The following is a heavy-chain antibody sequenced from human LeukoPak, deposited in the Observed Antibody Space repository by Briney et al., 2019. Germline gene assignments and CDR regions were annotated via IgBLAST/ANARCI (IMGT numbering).Heavy chain of an antibody. CDR2: IYYSGST. CDR3: ARVGGYSGYLDY. J-gene: IGHJ4*02. D-gene: IGHD5-12*01. CDR1: GMSITSRHY. V-gene: IGHV4-59*11. Sequence: SETLSLTCSVSGMSITSRHYWGWIRPPPGKGLEWIGYIYYSGSTNYNPSLKSRVTISVDTSKNQFSLKLSSVTAADTAVYYCARVGGYSGYLDYWGQGSLVTVSS.